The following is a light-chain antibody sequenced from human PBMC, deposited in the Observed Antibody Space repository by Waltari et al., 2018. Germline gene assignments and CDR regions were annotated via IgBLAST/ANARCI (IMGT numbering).Light chain of an antibody. J-gene: IGLJ3*02. CDR1: NSNIGSNS. CDR2: GDS. V-gene: IGLV1-44*01. CDR3: ATSDDGLPGWV. Sequence: QSVVTQPPSASGTPGQRVTISCSGSNSNIGSNSVNWYQHLPGAAPKLLIYGDSPPPSGVPARFSGSKSDTSASLSISGLQSEDEADYYCATSDDGLPGWVFGGGTKLTVV.